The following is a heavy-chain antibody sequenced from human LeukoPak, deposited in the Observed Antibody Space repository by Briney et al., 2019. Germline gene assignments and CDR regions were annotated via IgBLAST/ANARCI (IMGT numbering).Heavy chain of an antibody. CDR1: GGSISSYY. J-gene: IGHJ4*02. V-gene: IGHV4-59*01. CDR3: ARGSSWSYYFDY. D-gene: IGHD6-13*01. Sequence: ASETLSLTCAVSGGSISSYYWSWIRQPPGKGLEWIGYFHYSGGTNYSPSLKSRVTISIDTSKNQFSLKVSSVTAADTAVYYCARGSSWSYYFDYWGQGTLVTVSS. CDR2: FHYSGGT.